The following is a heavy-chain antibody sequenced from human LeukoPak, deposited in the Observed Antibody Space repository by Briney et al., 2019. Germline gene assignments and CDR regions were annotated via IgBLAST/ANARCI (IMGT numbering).Heavy chain of an antibody. CDR1: GDSVSSNSAA. CDR3: ARGLYTSSYYFFDS. D-gene: IGHD2-2*01. J-gene: IGHJ4*02. V-gene: IGHV6-1*01. CDR2: TYYRSKWSN. Sequence: SQTLSLTCAISGDSVSSNSAAWNWIRLSPSRGLEWLGRTYYRSKWSNDYAVSVKSRVTISPDTSKNQSSLRLNSVTPEDTAVYYCARGLYTSSYYFFDSWGQGTPVAVSS.